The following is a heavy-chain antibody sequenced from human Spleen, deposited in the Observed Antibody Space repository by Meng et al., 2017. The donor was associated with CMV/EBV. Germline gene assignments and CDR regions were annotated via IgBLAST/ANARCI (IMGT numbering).Heavy chain of an antibody. V-gene: IGHV3-23*01. Sequence: GESLKISCAASGFTFSSYTMHWVRQAPGKGLEWVSGIRGSGSDSKYADSVKGRFTISRDNFKKTLNLQMDRLRDDDTAIYYCAKAKYTSTSRSFDYWGQGTLVTVSS. J-gene: IGHJ4*02. CDR2: IRGSGSDS. D-gene: IGHD6-19*01. CDR3: AKAKYTSTSRSFDY. CDR1: GFTFSSYT.